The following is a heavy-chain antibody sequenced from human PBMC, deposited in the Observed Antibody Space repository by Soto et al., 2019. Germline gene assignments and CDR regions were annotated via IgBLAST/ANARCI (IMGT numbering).Heavy chain of an antibody. CDR2: IKSKTDGGTT. V-gene: IGHV3-15*01. CDR3: TTDFSVATTLFDY. Sequence: GGSLRLSCAASGFTFSNAWMSWVRQAPGKGLEWVGRIKSKTDGGTTDYAAPVKGRFTISRDDSKNTLYLQMNSLKTEDTAVYYCTTDFSVATTLFDYWGQGTLVTVSS. D-gene: IGHD5-12*01. J-gene: IGHJ4*02. CDR1: GFTFSNAW.